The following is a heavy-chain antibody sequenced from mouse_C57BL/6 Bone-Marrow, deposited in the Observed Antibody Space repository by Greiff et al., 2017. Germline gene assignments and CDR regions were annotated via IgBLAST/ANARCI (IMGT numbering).Heavy chain of an antibody. J-gene: IGHJ3*01. CDR2: IDPSDSYT. D-gene: IGHD2-1*01. CDR3: ARLAIYYGNYACFAY. V-gene: IGHV1-69*01. CDR1: GYTFTSYW. Sequence: QVQLQQPGAELVMPGASVKLSCKASGYTFTSYWMHWVKQRPGQGLEWIGEIDPSDSYTNYNQKFKGKSTLTVDKSSSTAYMQLSSLTSEDSAVYYCARLAIYYGNYACFAYWGQGTLVTVSA.